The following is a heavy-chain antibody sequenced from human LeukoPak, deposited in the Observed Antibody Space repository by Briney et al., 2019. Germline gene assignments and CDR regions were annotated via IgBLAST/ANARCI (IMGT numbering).Heavy chain of an antibody. D-gene: IGHD4-23*01. CDR1: GFTFSNYA. V-gene: IGHV3-74*01. Sequence: GGSLRLSCAASGFTFSNYAMSWVRQAPGKGLVWVSRIASDGSSTTYADSVKGRFSISRDNAKNTLYLQMNSLRVEDTAVYYCARGRPHGNDYWGQGTLVTVSS. CDR2: IASDGSST. CDR3: ARGRPHGNDY. J-gene: IGHJ4*02.